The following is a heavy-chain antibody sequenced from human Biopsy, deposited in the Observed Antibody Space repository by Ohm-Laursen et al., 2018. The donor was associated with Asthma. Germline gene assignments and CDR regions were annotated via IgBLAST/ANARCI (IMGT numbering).Heavy chain of an antibody. D-gene: IGHD6-13*01. CDR2: INPNSGGT. Sequence: GASVKVSCNASGNTFIGCHIHWMRQAPGQGLEWMGRINPNSGGTNYAQKFQGRVTMTRDTSISTAYMEVSRLRSDDTAVYYCARGQKSAGDRWFDPWGQGTLVTVSS. CDR3: ARGQKSAGDRWFDP. CDR1: GNTFIGCH. J-gene: IGHJ5*02. V-gene: IGHV1-2*06.